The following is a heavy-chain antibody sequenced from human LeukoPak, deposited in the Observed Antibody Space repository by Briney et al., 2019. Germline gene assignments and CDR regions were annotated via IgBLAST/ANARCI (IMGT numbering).Heavy chain of an antibody. Sequence: ASVKVSCKASGYTFTNFSISWVRQAPGQGLEWMGWISAYNGNTNYAQKLQGRITMTTDTSTNTAYMELRSLRSDDTAVYYCARRSFTAGRMSGDAFDIWGQGTMVTVSS. D-gene: IGHD1-26*01. CDR3: ARRSFTAGRMSGDAFDI. CDR1: GYTFTNFS. J-gene: IGHJ3*02. V-gene: IGHV1-18*01. CDR2: ISAYNGNT.